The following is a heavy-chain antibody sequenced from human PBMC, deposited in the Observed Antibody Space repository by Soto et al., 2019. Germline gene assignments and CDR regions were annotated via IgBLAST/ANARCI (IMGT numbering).Heavy chain of an antibody. D-gene: IGHD3-10*01. V-gene: IGHV4-30-4*01. Sequence: QVQLKESGPGLVKPSETLSLTCNVSGGPIKTGDYYWNWIRQPPGKGLEWIGYVFYSGATNYSPSLKSRAAISMDTSKNQFSLSLTSVTAADTAVYYCARAGFSYGHPLFWGQGIRVTVST. CDR3: ARAGFSYGHPLF. CDR1: GGPIKTGDYY. CDR2: VFYSGAT. J-gene: IGHJ4*02.